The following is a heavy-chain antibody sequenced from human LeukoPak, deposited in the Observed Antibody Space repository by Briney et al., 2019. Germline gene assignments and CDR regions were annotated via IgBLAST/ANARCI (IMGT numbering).Heavy chain of an antibody. J-gene: IGHJ6*04. V-gene: IGHV3-74*01. D-gene: IGHD6-13*01. Sequence: GGSLRLSCAASGLGFSDYWMHWVRQAPGKGLVWVSRINNAGSSTSYADSVEGRFTISRDNAKNTLYLQMSSLRAEDTAVYYCARDLLAAGVWGKGTTVTVSS. CDR1: GLGFSDYW. CDR3: ARDLLAAGV. CDR2: INNAGSST.